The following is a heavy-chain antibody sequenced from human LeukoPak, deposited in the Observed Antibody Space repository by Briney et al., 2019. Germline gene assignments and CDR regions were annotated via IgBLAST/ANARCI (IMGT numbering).Heavy chain of an antibody. CDR2: ISSSGSTI. D-gene: IGHD3-3*01. CDR3: AREGSGDDFWSGYYYSGMDV. CDR1: GFTFSDYY. V-gene: IGHV3-11*01. Sequence: GGSLRLSCAASGFTFSDYYMSWIRQAPGKGLEWVSYISSSGSTIYYADSVKGRFTISRDNAKNSLYLQMNSLRAEDTAVYYCAREGSGDDFWSGYYYSGMDVWGQGTTVTVSS. J-gene: IGHJ6*02.